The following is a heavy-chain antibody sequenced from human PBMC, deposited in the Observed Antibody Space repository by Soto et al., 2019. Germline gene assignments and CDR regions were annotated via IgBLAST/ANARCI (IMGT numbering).Heavy chain of an antibody. Sequence: SETLSLTCTVSGGSISTYYWSWIRQPPGKGLEWIGYIYYSGSTNYNPSLKSRVTISVDTSKNQFSLKLSSVTAADTAVYYCARDSTMIVANWGQGTLVTVSS. J-gene: IGHJ1*01. CDR3: ARDSTMIVAN. CDR2: IYYSGST. CDR1: GGSISTYY. D-gene: IGHD3-22*01. V-gene: IGHV4-59*01.